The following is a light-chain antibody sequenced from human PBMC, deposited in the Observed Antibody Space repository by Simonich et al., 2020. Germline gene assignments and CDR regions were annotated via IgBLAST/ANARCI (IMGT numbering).Light chain of an antibody. V-gene: IGLV3-27*01. J-gene: IGLJ2*01. Sequence: SYELTQPSSVSVSPGQTARITCSGDVLAKKYARWFQQKPGQAPVLVIYKDSERPSGISERFSGSSSGTTVTLTISGAQVEDEADYYCYSAADNNLVFGGGTKLTVL. CDR2: KDS. CDR1: VLAKKY. CDR3: YSAADNNLV.